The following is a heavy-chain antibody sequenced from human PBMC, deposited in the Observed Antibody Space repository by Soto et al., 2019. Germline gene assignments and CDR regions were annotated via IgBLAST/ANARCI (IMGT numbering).Heavy chain of an antibody. Sequence: GGSLRLSCAASGFTFSSYAMSWVRQAPGKGLEWVSAISGSGGSTYYADSVKGRFIISRDNSKNTLYLQMNSLRAEDTAVYYCAKGPSGYLTGYFDYWGQGTLVTVSS. CDR3: AKGPSGYLTGYFDY. D-gene: IGHD3-22*01. J-gene: IGHJ4*02. V-gene: IGHV3-23*01. CDR2: ISGSGGST. CDR1: GFTFSSYA.